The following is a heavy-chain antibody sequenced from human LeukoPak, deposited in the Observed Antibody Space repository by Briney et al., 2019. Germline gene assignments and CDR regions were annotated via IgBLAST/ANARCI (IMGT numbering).Heavy chain of an antibody. J-gene: IGHJ4*02. V-gene: IGHV4-59*08. D-gene: IGHD2-8*02. CDR3: ARLDCTGDGCYNH. CDR1: GDSVTSYY. CDR2: VSSDGTT. Sequence: SETLSLTCSVSGDSVTSYYWSWIRQPPGKGLQWIGYVSSDGTTNYTPSLRSRVIMSVDTAKNHISLSLTSLTAADTAIYYCARLDCTGDGCYNHWGQGTLVTVSS.